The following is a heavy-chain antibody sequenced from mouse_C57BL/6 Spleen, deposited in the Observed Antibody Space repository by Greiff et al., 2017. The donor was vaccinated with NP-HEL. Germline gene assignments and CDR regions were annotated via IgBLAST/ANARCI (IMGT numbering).Heavy chain of an antibody. Sequence: VKLQESGAELVKPGASVKISCKASGYAFSSYWMNWVKQRPGKGLEWIGQIYPGDGDTNYNGKFKGKATLTADKSSSTAYMQLSSLTAEDSAVYFCARDPFIYYYGSSYGGAMDYWGQGTSVTVSS. CDR2: IYPGDGDT. CDR1: GYAFSSYW. CDR3: ARDPFIYYYGSSYGGAMDY. J-gene: IGHJ4*01. D-gene: IGHD1-1*01. V-gene: IGHV1-80*01.